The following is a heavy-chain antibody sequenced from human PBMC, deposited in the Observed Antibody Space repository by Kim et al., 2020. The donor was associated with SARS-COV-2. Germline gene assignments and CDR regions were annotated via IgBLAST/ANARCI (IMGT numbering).Heavy chain of an antibody. CDR3: AKGHTETIGGIDY. V-gene: IGHV3-23*01. CDR1: GFTFSNYA. Sequence: GGSLRLFCAASGFTFSNYAMSWVRQAPGMGLEWVSFISYSGGSTYYADSVKGRFTFSRDNSKNTLYLQMTSLRAEDTALYYCAKGHTETIGGIDYWGQGTLVTVSS. J-gene: IGHJ4*02. D-gene: IGHD1-26*01. CDR2: ISYSGGST.